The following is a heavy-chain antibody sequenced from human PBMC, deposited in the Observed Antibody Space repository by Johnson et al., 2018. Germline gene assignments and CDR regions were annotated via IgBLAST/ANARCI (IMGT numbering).Heavy chain of an antibody. D-gene: IGHD6-13*01. J-gene: IGHJ6*03. CDR2: IKQEGSEK. CDR1: GFTFSSYW. CDR3: ARVSEYSSSWYYYYYMDV. Sequence: VQLVESGGGLVQPGGSLRLSCAASGFTFSSYWMSWVRQAPGKGLEWVANIKQEGSEKYYVVAVKGRFTISRDHAKNSLYLQMKSLRAEDTAGYYWARVSEYSSSWYYYYYMDVWGKGTTVTVSS. V-gene: IGHV3-7*01.